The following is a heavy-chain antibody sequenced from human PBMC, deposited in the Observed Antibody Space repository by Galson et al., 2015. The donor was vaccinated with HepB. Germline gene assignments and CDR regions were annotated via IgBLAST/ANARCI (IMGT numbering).Heavy chain of an antibody. V-gene: IGHV5-51*01. CDR3: ARRPVRGVTIEGPDYGMDV. CDR2: IYPGDSDT. J-gene: IGHJ6*02. D-gene: IGHD3-10*01. Sequence: QSGAEVKKPGESLKISCKGSGYSFTSYWIGWVRQMPGKGLEWMGIIYPGDSDTRYSPSFQGQVTISADKSISTAYLQWSSLKASDTAMYYCARRPVRGVTIEGPDYGMDVWGQGTTVTVSS. CDR1: GYSFTSYW.